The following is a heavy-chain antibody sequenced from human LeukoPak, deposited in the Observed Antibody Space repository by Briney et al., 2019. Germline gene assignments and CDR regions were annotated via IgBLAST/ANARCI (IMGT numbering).Heavy chain of an antibody. CDR3: ARLLITIFGVVGNWFDP. J-gene: IGHJ5*02. CDR1: GGSISSSSYY. D-gene: IGHD3-3*01. V-gene: IGHV4-39*01. Sequence: PSETLSLTCTVSGGSISSSSYYWGWIRQPPGKGLEWIGSIYYSGSTYYNPSLKSRVTISVDTSKNQFSLKLSSVTAADTAVYYCARLLITIFGVVGNWFDPWGQGTLVTVSS. CDR2: IYYSGST.